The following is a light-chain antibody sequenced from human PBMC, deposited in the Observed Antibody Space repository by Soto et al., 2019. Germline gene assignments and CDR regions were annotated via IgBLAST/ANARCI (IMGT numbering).Light chain of an antibody. J-gene: IGLJ3*02. CDR3: QAWGTGGV. CDR1: SGHSDYA. Sequence: QPVLTQSPSASASPGAWVKLTCTLSSGHSDYAIAWHQQQPEKGPRYLMKVTSDGSHTKGDGIPDRFSGSSSGADRYLTISSLRSDDEADYYCQAWGTGGVFGGGTQLTVL. CDR2: VTSDGSH. V-gene: IGLV4-69*01.